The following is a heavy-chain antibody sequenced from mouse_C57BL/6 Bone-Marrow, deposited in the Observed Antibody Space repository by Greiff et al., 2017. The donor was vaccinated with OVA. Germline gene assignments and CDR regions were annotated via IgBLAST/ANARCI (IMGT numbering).Heavy chain of an antibody. J-gene: IGHJ3*01. Sequence: EVQRVESGGGLVQPKGSLKLSCAASGFPFHTYAMHWVRPAPGKGLEWVARIRSKSSNYATYYADSVKDRFTISRDHSQSMLYLQMNNLKTEDTARDSCVGEGSSPGFASWGKGTLVTVSA. CDR1: GFPFHTYA. CDR2: IRSKSSNYAT. CDR3: VGEGSSPGFAS. V-gene: IGHV10-3*01.